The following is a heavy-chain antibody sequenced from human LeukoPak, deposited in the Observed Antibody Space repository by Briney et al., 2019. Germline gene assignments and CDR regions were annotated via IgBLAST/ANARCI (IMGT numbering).Heavy chain of an antibody. Sequence: GGSLRLSCAASGFTFSSYEMTWVRQAPGKGLEWVSYISSSSSTIYYADSVKGRFTISRDNAKNSLYLQMNSLRAEDTAVYYCARVPPPLYSSGWYYYYMDVWGKGTTVTVSS. V-gene: IGHV3-48*03. CDR2: ISSSSSTI. J-gene: IGHJ6*03. CDR3: ARVPPPLYSSGWYYYYMDV. CDR1: GFTFSSYE. D-gene: IGHD6-19*01.